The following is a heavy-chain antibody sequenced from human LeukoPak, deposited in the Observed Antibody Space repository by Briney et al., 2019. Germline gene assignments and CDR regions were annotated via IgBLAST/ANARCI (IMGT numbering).Heavy chain of an antibody. CDR2: IITIFGTA. V-gene: IGHV1-69*13. Sequence: SVKVSCKVSGYTLTELSMHWVRQAPGKGLEWMGGIITIFGTANYAQKFQGRVTITADESTSTAYMELSSLRSGDTAVYYCARSRGVLPGQLDYWGQGTLVTVSS. D-gene: IGHD3-10*01. J-gene: IGHJ4*02. CDR1: GYTLTELS. CDR3: ARSRGVLPGQLDY.